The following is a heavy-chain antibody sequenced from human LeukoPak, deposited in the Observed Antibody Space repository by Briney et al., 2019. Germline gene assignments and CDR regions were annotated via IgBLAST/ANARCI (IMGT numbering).Heavy chain of an antibody. Sequence: ASVTVSCTTYGFPFNGYYIHWVRQAPGQGLEWMGWINPNNGVTNYAQTFQGRVTMTRDTPISTTSTELNRLRPDDMAFYYCSGHGYFCWGSCFNAFNISGQGTMVSVSS. D-gene: IGHD2-2*03. CDR3: SGHGYFCWGSCFNAFNI. CDR2: INPNNGVT. J-gene: IGHJ3*02. V-gene: IGHV1-2*02. CDR1: GFPFNGYY.